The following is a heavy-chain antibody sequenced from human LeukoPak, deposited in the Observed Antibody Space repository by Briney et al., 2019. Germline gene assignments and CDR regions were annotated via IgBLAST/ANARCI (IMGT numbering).Heavy chain of an antibody. CDR2: MNANSGHT. CDR1: GYTFTSYH. V-gene: IGHV1-8*01. D-gene: IGHD4-17*01. CDR3: ARDDGDSWYFDY. Sequence: ASVKVSCKTSGYTFTSYHIDWVRQAPGQGPEWMGWMNANSGHTGSAEKFQGRLTMTRDTSTSTVYMELSSLRSEDTAVYYCARDDGDSWYFDYWGQGTLVTVSS. J-gene: IGHJ4*02.